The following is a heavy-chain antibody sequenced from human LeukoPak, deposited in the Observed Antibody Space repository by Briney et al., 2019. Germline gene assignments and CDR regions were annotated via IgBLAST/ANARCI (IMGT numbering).Heavy chain of an antibody. CDR3: ARVANPYDSSGYYYDL. V-gene: IGHV3-53*01. D-gene: IGHD3-22*01. J-gene: IGHJ5*02. CDR2: IYSGGST. Sequence: GGSLRLSCAASGFTVSSNYMSWVRQAPGKGLEWVSVIYSGGSTYYADSVKGRFTISRDNSKNTLYLQMNSLRDEDTAVYYCARVANPYDSSGYYYDLWGQGTLVPVSS. CDR1: GFTVSSNY.